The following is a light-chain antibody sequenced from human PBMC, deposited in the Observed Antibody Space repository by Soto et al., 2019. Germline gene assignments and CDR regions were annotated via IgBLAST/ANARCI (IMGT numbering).Light chain of an antibody. CDR1: QFIDRW. Sequence: DIQMTQSPSTLSASVGDRVTITCRASQFIDRWLAWYQQKPGKAPQYLIFDASSLYGEVPLRFSGSGSGTEFTLTITSLQPDDSATYYCLQYSGSSYTFGQGTNVEIK. CDR3: LQYSGSSYT. CDR2: DAS. J-gene: IGKJ2*01. V-gene: IGKV1-5*01.